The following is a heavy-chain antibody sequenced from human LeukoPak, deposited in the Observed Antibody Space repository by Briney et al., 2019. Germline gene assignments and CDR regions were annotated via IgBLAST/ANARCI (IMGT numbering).Heavy chain of an antibody. D-gene: IGHD3-22*01. Sequence: PGGALRLSCAASGFTFSSYAMNWVRQAPGKGLEGVSAVSGSGGSTYYAASVKGRFTISRDNSKNTLYLQMNSLRAEDTALYYCAKDQQLDYYDSSGYFANWGQGALVTVSS. J-gene: IGHJ4*02. CDR3: AKDQQLDYYDSSGYFAN. CDR2: VSGSGGST. CDR1: GFTFSSYA. V-gene: IGHV3-23*01.